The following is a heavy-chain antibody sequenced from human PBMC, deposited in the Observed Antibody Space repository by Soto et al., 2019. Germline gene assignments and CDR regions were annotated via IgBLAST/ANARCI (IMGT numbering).Heavy chain of an antibody. CDR3: VGCSSSDYYYGMDF. CDR2: IYHSGST. V-gene: IGHV4-38-2*01. J-gene: IGHJ6*02. CDR1: GYSFSSGYY. D-gene: IGHD6-6*01. Sequence: XATLALTSAVSGYSFSSGYYWGWVRQPPGKGLEWIGSIYHSGSTYYNPSLKSRVTISVDTSKNQFSLKLSSVTAADTAAYYCVGCSSSDYYYGMDFWGQGTTVTVSS.